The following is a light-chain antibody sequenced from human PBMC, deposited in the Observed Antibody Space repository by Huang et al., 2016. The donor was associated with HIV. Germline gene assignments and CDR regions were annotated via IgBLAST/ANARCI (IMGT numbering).Light chain of an antibody. CDR1: QSINKY. CDR3: QQSYKAPRT. J-gene: IGKJ2*01. CDR2: GAS. Sequence: DIQMTQSPSSLSASVGDRVIISCRASQSINKYLNWYQQMPGKAPKLLIYGASTLQRGVASRFSGSVSGTDFTLTIGSLQPEDAATYYCQQSYKAPRTFGQGTLLEI. V-gene: IGKV1-39*01.